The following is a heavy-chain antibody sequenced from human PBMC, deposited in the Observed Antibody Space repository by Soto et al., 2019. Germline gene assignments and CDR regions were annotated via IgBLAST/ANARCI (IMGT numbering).Heavy chain of an antibody. CDR3: VIRSRGLHSSPPSLDS. D-gene: IGHD4-4*01. Sequence: EVQLLESGGGLVQPGGSLRLSCAASGLTFSGYGMSCVRQAPGTGMEWVSAISGSGSTTYYADSVKGRFTLSSDDSKIILFLEMNSLRAEDADGYYCVIRSRGLHSSPPSLDSWGQGTLITVSS. V-gene: IGHV3-23*01. CDR2: ISGSGSTT. CDR1: GLTFSGYG. J-gene: IGHJ4*02.